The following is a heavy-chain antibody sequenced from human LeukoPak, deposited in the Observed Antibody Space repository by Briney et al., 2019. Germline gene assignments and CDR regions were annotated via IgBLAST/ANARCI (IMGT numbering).Heavy chain of an antibody. CDR3: ARVGYYASGPFSYFDY. CDR2: TSYDGSNE. Sequence: GRSLRLSCAASGFTFSGYAMHWVRQAPGKGLEWVAVTSYDGSNEYYADSVKGRFTISRDNSKNTLYLQMNSLSVEDTAVYYCARVGYYASGPFSYFDYWGQGTLVTVSS. CDR1: GFTFSGYA. D-gene: IGHD3-10*01. J-gene: IGHJ4*02. V-gene: IGHV3-30-3*01.